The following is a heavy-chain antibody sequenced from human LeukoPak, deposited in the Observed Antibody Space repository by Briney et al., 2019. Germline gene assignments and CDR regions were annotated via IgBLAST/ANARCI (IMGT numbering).Heavy chain of an antibody. CDR2: ISHSGGAT. CDR3: AKRAYAAAYEDWFDP. J-gene: IGHJ5*02. CDR1: GFTFSSYA. D-gene: IGHD2-21*01. V-gene: IGHV3-23*01. Sequence: GGSLRLSCAASGFTFSSYAMNWVRQAPGKGLEWVSTISHSGGATYYADSVKSRFTISRDNSKNTLYLQMNSLRAEDTAVYFCAKRAYAAAYEDWFDPWGQGTLVTVSS.